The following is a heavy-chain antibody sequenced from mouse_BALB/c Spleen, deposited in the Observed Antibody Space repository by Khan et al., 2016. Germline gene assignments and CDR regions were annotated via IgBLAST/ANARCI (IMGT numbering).Heavy chain of an antibody. CDR1: GYTFTSYW. D-gene: IGHD1-1*01. CDR3: ASYYGSSYDYLDY. J-gene: IGHJ2*01. V-gene: IGHV1-87*01. Sequence: QVQLQQSGAELARPGASVKLSCKASGYTFTSYWMQWVKQRPGQGLEWIGAIYPGDGDTRYTQKFKGKATLTADKSSSTAYMQLSSLASEDSAVYYCASYYGSSYDYLDYWGQGTTLTVSS. CDR2: IYPGDGDT.